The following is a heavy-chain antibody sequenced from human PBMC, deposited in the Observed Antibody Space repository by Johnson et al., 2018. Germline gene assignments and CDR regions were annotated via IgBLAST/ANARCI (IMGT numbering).Heavy chain of an antibody. J-gene: IGHJ6*02. D-gene: IGHD6-19*01. Sequence: VQLVESGGGLVQPGGSLRLSCAASGFTFSSYDMHWVRQATGKGLEWVSAIGTAGDTSYPGSVKGRFTLSRENAKTSLYLQMNSLRAGDTDVYYCARGSSSSGWYPGYYYYGMDVWGQGTTGTVSS. CDR1: GFTFSSYD. V-gene: IGHV3-13*01. CDR2: IGTAGDT. CDR3: ARGSSSSGWYPGYYYYGMDV.